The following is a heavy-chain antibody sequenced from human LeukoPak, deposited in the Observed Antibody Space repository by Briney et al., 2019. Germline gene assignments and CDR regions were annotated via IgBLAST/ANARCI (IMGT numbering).Heavy chain of an antibody. CDR3: AKTHYDLLDV. V-gene: IGHV3-23*01. D-gene: IGHD5-12*01. CDR1: GFSFSTSP. J-gene: IGHJ6*02. CDR2: MNNGPGAT. Sequence: PGGSLRLCCAASGFSFSTSPMSWVRQPPGKGLEWVSAMNNGPGATFYRDSVRGRFTISRDDSKSTLYLQMNSLRAEDTGTYYCAKTHYDLLDVWGQGTTVTVSS.